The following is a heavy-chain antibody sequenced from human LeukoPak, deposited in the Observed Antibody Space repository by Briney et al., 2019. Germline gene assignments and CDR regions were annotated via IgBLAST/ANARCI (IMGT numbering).Heavy chain of an antibody. Sequence: TSETLSLTCTVSGGSISSSSYYWGWIRQPPGKGLEWIGSIYYSGSTYYNPSLKSRVTISVDTSKNQFSLKLSSVTAADTAVYYCARISTVVGYFDYWGQGTLVTVSS. CDR3: ARISTVVGYFDY. J-gene: IGHJ4*02. CDR1: GGSISSSSYY. D-gene: IGHD4-23*01. V-gene: IGHV4-39*01. CDR2: IYYSGST.